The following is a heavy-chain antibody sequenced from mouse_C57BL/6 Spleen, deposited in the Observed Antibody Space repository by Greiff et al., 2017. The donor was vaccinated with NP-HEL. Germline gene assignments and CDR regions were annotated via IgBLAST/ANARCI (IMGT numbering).Heavy chain of an antibody. CDR3: TKYYSNYDWYFDV. D-gene: IGHD2-5*01. CDR1: GFTFSNYW. CDR2: IRLKSDNYAT. J-gene: IGHJ1*03. V-gene: IGHV6-3*01. Sequence: EVHLVESGGGLVQPGGSMKLSCVASGFTFSNYWMNWVRQSPEKGLEWVAQIRLKSDNYATHYAESVKGRFTISRDDSKSSVYLQMNNLRAEDTGIYYCTKYYSNYDWYFDVWGTGTTVTVSS.